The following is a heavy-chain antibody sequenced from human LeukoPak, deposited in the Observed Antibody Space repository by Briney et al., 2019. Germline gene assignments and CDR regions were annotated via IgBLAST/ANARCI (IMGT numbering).Heavy chain of an antibody. Sequence: EASVKVSCKASGYTFTSYDINWVRQATGQGLEWMGWMNPNSGNTDYAQKFQGRLTMTRSTSITTAYMELSSLRSEDTAVYYCARRYCSSTSCRFDPWGQGTLVTVSS. J-gene: IGHJ5*02. CDR1: GYTFTSYD. CDR3: ARRYCSSTSCRFDP. CDR2: MNPNSGNT. D-gene: IGHD2-2*01. V-gene: IGHV1-8*01.